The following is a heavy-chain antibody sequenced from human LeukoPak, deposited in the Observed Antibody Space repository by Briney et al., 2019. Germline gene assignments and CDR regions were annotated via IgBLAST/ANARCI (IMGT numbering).Heavy chain of an antibody. CDR3: VRDRYYYDSSGFAFDI. CDR1: GGSISSGSYY. D-gene: IGHD3-22*01. J-gene: IGHJ3*02. Sequence: PSETLSLTCTVSGGSISSGSYYWSWIRQPAGKGLEWIGRIYTSGSTNYNPSLKSRVTMSVDTSKNQFSLKLSSETAADTAVYYCVRDRYYYDSSGFAFDIWGQGTMVTVSS. V-gene: IGHV4-61*02. CDR2: IYTSGST.